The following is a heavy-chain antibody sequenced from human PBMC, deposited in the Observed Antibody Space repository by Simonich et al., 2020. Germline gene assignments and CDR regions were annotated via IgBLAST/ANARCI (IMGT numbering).Heavy chain of an antibody. CDR1: GYTFTSYG. Sequence: QVQLVQSGAEVKKPGASVKVSCKASGYTFTSYGISWVRQAPGQGLEWMGWIFAYNDNTNSAQKHQGRVTMTTDTSTSTAYMELRSLRSDDTAVYYCARASRGTWWYYYFDYWGQGTLVTVSS. D-gene: IGHD2-15*01. J-gene: IGHJ4*02. V-gene: IGHV1-18*01. CDR2: IFAYNDNT. CDR3: ARASRGTWWYYYFDY.